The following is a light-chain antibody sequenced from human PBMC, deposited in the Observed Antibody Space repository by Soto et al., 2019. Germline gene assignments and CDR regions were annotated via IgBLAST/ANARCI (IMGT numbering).Light chain of an antibody. CDR2: GAS. Sequence: EIVLTQSPATLSLSPGERSTLSCRAIQSVSNNYLAWYQQKPGQAPMLLIYGASNRATGIPARFSGSGSGTDFTLPISSLQSEDFAVYYCQQLNYWPRITVGPGTRLEIK. CDR1: QSVSNNY. J-gene: IGKJ5*01. V-gene: IGKV3-11*01. CDR3: QQLNYWPRIT.